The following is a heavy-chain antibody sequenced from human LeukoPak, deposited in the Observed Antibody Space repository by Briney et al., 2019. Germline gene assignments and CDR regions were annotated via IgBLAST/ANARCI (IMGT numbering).Heavy chain of an antibody. CDR3: ARDLRIQLWSRFDY. CDR2: IDWDDDK. J-gene: IGHJ4*02. CDR1: GFSLSTSGMC. D-gene: IGHD5-18*01. V-gene: IGHV2-70*11. Sequence: SGPTLVNPTQTLTLTCTFSGFSLSTSGMCVSWIRQPPGKALEWLARIDWDDDKYYSTSLKTRLTISKDTSKNQVVLTMTNMDPVDTATYYCARDLRIQLWSRFDYWGQGTLVTVSS.